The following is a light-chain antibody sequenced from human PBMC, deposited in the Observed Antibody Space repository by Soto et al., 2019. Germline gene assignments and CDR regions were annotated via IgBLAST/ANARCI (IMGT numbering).Light chain of an antibody. CDR1: QSVSSY. Sequence: EIVLTQSPATLSLSPGERATLSCRASQSVSSYLAWYQQKPGQAPRLLIYDASNRATGIPARFSGSGSGTDFTLTIGGLEPEDFTVYYCQQRSNWPTFGGGNKVEIK. CDR3: QQRSNWPT. CDR2: DAS. V-gene: IGKV3-11*01. J-gene: IGKJ4*01.